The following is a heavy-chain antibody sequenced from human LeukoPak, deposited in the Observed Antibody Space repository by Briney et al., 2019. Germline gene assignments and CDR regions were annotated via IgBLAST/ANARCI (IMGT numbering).Heavy chain of an antibody. CDR3: ARDPRNLFYYYGMDV. CDR1: GFTFSDYY. D-gene: IGHD1-14*01. J-gene: IGHJ6*02. V-gene: IGHV3-11*04. CDR2: ISSSSSTI. Sequence: PGGSLRLSCTASGFTFSDYYMSWIRQAPGKGLEWVSYISSSSSTIYYADSVKGRFTISRDNAKNSLYLQMNSLRAEDTAVYYCARDPRNLFYYYGMDVWGQGTTVTVSS.